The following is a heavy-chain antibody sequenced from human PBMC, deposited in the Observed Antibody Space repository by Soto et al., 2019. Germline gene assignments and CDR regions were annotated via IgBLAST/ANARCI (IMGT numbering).Heavy chain of an antibody. CDR1: GFTFSSYA. CDR3: AKEEAHLNYDFWSGYFLCAFDI. D-gene: IGHD3-3*01. V-gene: IGHV3-23*01. J-gene: IGHJ3*02. CDR2: ISGSGGST. Sequence: GGSLRLSCAASGFTFSSYAMSWVRQTPGKGLEWVSAISGSGGSTYYADSVKGRVTISRDNSKNTLYLQMNSLRAEDTAVYYCAKEEAHLNYDFWSGYFLCAFDIWGQGTMVTVSS.